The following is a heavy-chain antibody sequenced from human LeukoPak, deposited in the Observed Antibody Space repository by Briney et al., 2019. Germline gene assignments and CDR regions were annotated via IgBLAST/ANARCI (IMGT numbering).Heavy chain of an antibody. CDR2: INPNSGGT. J-gene: IGHJ5*02. Sequence: GASVTVSCKTSGYTFTGYYMHWVRQAPGQGLEWMGWINPNSGGTNYAQKFQGRVTMTRDTSISTAYMELSRLRSDDTAVYYCARPYRVYYDILTGWFVPCVQGTLVTVSS. V-gene: IGHV1-2*02. CDR1: GYTFTGYY. D-gene: IGHD3-9*01. CDR3: ARPYRVYYDILTGWFVP.